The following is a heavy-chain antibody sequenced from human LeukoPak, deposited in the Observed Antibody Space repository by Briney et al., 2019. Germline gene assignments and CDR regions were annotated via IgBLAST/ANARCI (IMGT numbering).Heavy chain of an antibody. J-gene: IGHJ4*02. CDR1: GGSISNYY. CDR3: ARFSQYYDSGAHYLDY. D-gene: IGHD3-22*01. CDR2: IYYSGST. V-gene: IGHV4-59*01. Sequence: NPSETLSLTCTVSGGSISNYYWSWIRQPPGKGLEWIGYIYYSGSTNYNPSLKSRVTISVDTSKSQFSLKLNSVTAADTAVYYCARFSQYYDSGAHYLDYWGQGTLVTVSS.